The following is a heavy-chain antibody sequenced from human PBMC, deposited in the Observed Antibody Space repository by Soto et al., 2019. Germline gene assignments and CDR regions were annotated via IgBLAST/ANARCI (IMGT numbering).Heavy chain of an antibody. CDR2: INSDGSST. J-gene: IGHJ4*02. CDR1: GFTFSSYW. V-gene: IGHV3-74*01. D-gene: IGHD4-17*01. Sequence: GGSLRLSCAASGFTFSSYWMHWVRQAPGKGLVWVSRINSDGSSTSYADSVKGRFTISRDNAKNTLYLQMNSLRAEDTAVYYCASPVGATVTTRLDYWGQGTLVTVS. CDR3: ASPVGATVTTRLDY.